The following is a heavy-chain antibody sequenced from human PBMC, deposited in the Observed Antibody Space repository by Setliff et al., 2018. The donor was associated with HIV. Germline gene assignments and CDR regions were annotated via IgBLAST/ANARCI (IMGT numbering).Heavy chain of an antibody. CDR3: ATIRAYYYDSSGQEYFQH. J-gene: IGHJ1*01. D-gene: IGHD3-22*01. CDR2: INPSGGST. CDR1: GYTFTSYY. Sequence: ASVKVSCKASGYTFTSYYMHWVRQAPGQGLEWMGIINPSGGSTSYAQKFQGRVTMTRDTSTSTVYMELSSLTSEDTAMYYCATIRAYYYDSSGQEYFQHWGHGSLVTVPQ. V-gene: IGHV1-46*01.